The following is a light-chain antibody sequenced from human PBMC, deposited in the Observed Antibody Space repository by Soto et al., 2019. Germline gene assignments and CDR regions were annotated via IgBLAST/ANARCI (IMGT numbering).Light chain of an antibody. Sequence: PGEGAPLSCRASQSVSSSYIAWYQQRPGQTPSLLIYGASTRATGIPDRFSGSGSGTHFTLTISRLEPGDFAVYYCQHFGGTTFTFGQGTRWRL. CDR1: QSVSSSY. V-gene: IGKV3-20*01. CDR3: QHFGGTTFT. CDR2: GAS. J-gene: IGKJ5*01.